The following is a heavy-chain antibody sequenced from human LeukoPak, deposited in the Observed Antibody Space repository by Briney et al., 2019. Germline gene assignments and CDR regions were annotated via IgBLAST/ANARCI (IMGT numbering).Heavy chain of an antibody. V-gene: IGHV3-48*04. J-gene: IGHJ3*02. CDR2: ISSSGDIR. CDR1: GFTFSTYW. Sequence: GGSLRLSCAASGFTFSTYWMHWVRQAPGKGLEWVSYISSSGDIRNYVDSVKGRFTISRDNAKNSLNLQMNSLRAEDTAVYYCARRFDIWGQGTMVTVSS. CDR3: ARRFDI.